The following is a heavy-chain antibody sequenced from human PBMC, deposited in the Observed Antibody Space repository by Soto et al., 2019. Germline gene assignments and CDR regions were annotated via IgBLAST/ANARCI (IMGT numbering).Heavy chain of an antibody. CDR2: INPNGDTT. Sequence: ASVKVSCQASGYTFSIYYMHWVRQAPGQGLEWMGGINPNGDTTYYAQKFLGRLTVTRDTSTSTVYMELSSLRSEDTAVYYCAREGATAAKMFDYWGQGTLVTVSS. J-gene: IGHJ4*02. V-gene: IGHV1-46*01. CDR3: AREGATAAKMFDY. CDR1: GYTFSIYY. D-gene: IGHD2-2*01.